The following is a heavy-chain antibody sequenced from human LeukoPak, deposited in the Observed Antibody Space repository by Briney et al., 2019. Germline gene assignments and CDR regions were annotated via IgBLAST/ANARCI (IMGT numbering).Heavy chain of an antibody. D-gene: IGHD3-3*01. CDR1: GYTFTSYA. Sequence: ASVKVSCKASGYTFTSYAMNWVRQAPGQGLEWMGWINTNTGNPTYAQGFTGRFVFSFDTSVSTAYLQISSLEAEDTAVYYCARDSLENYDFWSGYPSTRPIDYWGQGTLVTVSS. CDR2: INTNTGNP. J-gene: IGHJ4*02. CDR3: ARDSLENYDFWSGYPSTRPIDY. V-gene: IGHV7-4-1*02.